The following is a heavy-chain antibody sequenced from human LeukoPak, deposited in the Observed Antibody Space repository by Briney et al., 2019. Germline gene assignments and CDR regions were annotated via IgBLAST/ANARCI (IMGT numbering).Heavy chain of an antibody. J-gene: IGHJ4*02. Sequence: GGSLRLSCAASGFPFSRYSMTWVRQAPGKGLEGVANIKPDGTTKFYVDSVKGRFTISRDNALNSLYLQMNSLRAEDTAIYYCARSIPYGTTWYGRSDYWGQGTLVTVSS. CDR3: ARSIPYGTTWYGRSDY. CDR2: IKPDGTTK. V-gene: IGHV3-7*03. D-gene: IGHD6-13*01. CDR1: GFPFSRYS.